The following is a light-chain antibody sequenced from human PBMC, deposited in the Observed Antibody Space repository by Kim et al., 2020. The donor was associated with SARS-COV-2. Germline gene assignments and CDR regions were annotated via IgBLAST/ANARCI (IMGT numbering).Light chain of an antibody. V-gene: IGLV3-19*01. CDR1: SLESYY. CDR3: NSRGSNDNVL. Sequence: VALEQTVRITCQGDSLESYYATWYQQKPGQAPIVVIYGKNNRPSGIPDRFSGSSSGDAASLTITGNQAGDEADYYCNSRGSNDNVLFGGGTQLTVL. J-gene: IGLJ2*01. CDR2: GKN.